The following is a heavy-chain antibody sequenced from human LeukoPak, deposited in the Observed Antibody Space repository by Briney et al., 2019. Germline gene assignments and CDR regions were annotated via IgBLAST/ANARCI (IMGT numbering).Heavy chain of an antibody. CDR1: GFTFSSYA. J-gene: IGHJ3*02. Sequence: GGSLRLSCAASGFTFSSYAMSWVRQAPGKGLEWVSAISGSGGSTYCADSVKGRFTISRDNSKNTLYLQMNSLRAEDTAVYYCAKDELDIVVVVAAIRDAFDIWGQGTMVTVSS. CDR3: AKDELDIVVVVAAIRDAFDI. V-gene: IGHV3-23*01. CDR2: ISGSGGST. D-gene: IGHD2-15*01.